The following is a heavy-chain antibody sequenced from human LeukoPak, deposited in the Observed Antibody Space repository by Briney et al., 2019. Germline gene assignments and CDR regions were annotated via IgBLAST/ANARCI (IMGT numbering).Heavy chain of an antibody. D-gene: IGHD2-2*01. CDR3: ARHVYGRHQLQAYHFDY. CDR2: MYNSGST. CDR1: GYSISSGHY. Sequence: AETLSLTCDVSGYSISSGHYWGWIRQSPGKGLEWIASMYNSGSTYFKSSLKSRVTISLDTPNNQFSLTLNSVTAADTAVYYCARHVYGRHQLQAYHFDYWGQGILVTVSS. J-gene: IGHJ4*02. V-gene: IGHV4-38-2*01.